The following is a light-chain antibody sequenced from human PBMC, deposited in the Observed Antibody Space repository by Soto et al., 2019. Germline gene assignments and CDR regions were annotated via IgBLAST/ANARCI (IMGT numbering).Light chain of an antibody. V-gene: IGKV3-20*01. CDR1: ESVSSSY. Sequence: EIVLTQSPGTLSLSPGERATLSSRASESVSSSYLAWYQQKPGQAPSLLIFGASSRATCTPDRFSGSVCGTKFTLATCREGLAGVAAYFCLQNDRAPPWTLGQGTKVDIK. CDR2: GAS. J-gene: IGKJ1*01. CDR3: LQNDRAPPWT.